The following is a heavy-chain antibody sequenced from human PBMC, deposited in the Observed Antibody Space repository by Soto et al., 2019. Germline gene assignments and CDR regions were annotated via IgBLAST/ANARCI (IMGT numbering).Heavy chain of an antibody. V-gene: IGHV3-23*01. J-gene: IGHJ2*01. D-gene: IGHD4-17*01. Sequence: EVQLLESGGGLVQPGGSLRLSCAASGFTFSRYAMNWVRQAPGQGLEWVSVISGSGGSTYYADSVKGRFTISRDNAKNTLYLQMNSLRAEDTDVYYCANGTVGWYFDLWGRGTLVTVSS. CDR2: ISGSGGST. CDR3: ANGTVGWYFDL. CDR1: GFTFSRYA.